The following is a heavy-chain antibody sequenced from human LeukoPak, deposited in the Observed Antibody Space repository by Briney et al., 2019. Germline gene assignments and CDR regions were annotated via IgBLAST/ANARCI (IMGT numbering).Heavy chain of an antibody. CDR3: ALTLDYDYVWGSYRRFDY. D-gene: IGHD3-16*02. J-gene: IGHJ4*02. CDR2: IIPIFGTA. CDR1: GGTFSSYA. Sequence: SVKVSCKASGGTFSSYAISWVRQAPGQGLEWMGGIIPIFGTANYAQKFQGRVSITADESTSTAYMELSSLRSEDTAVYYCALTLDYDYVWGSYRRFDYWGQGTLVTVSS. V-gene: IGHV1-69*13.